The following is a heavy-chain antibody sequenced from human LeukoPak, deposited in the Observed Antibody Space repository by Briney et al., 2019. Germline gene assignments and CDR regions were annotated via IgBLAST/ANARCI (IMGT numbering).Heavy chain of an antibody. CDR3: ARDRGTGTRFDP. J-gene: IGHJ5*02. D-gene: IGHD1-1*01. V-gene: IGHV4-30-4*08. Sequence: SQTLSLTCTVSGGSISSGDYYWSWIRQPPGKGLEWIGYIYYSGRTYYNTSLKSRVTISVDTSKHQFCLKLSSVTAADTAAYYCARDRGTGTRFDPWGQGTLVTVSS. CDR2: IYYSGRT. CDR1: GGSISSGDYY.